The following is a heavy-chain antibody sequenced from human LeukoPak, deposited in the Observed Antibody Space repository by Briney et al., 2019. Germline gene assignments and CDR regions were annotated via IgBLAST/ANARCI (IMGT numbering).Heavy chain of an antibody. CDR3: ARQSLPRYRSGWLFDY. D-gene: IGHD6-19*01. V-gene: IGHV4-59*08. CDR1: GGSISSYY. Sequence: SETLSLTCIVSGGSISSYYWSWIRQPSGKGLEWIGYIYYSGNTNYNPSLKSRVTISVDMSKNQFSLKLSSVTAADTAVYYCARQSLPRYRSGWLFDYWGQGTLVTVSS. J-gene: IGHJ4*02. CDR2: IYYSGNT.